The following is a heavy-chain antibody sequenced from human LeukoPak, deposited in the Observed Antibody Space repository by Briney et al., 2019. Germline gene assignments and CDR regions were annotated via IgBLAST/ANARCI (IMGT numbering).Heavy chain of an antibody. CDR1: GYTFTNYG. CDR2: ISAYNVNT. J-gene: IGHJ4*02. CDR3: ARDPESSGWYGGYYFDY. V-gene: IGHV1-18*04. Sequence: ASMKVSCKASGYTFTNYGISWVRQAPGQGLEWMGWISAYNVNTNYARKLQGRVTMTTDTSTSTAYMELRSLRSDDTAVYYCARDPESSGWYGGYYFDYWGQGTLVTVSS. D-gene: IGHD6-19*01.